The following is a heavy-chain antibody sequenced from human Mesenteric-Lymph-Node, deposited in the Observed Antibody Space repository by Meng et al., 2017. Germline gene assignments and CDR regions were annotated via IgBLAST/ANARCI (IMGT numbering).Heavy chain of an antibody. J-gene: IGHJ5*02. D-gene: IGHD5-24*01. Sequence: VPLVESGGGVAHPGRSLRLSWAASGFTLSSYGMHWVRQAPGEGLEWVAGIFYDGTTTTYADSAQGRFTISRDISKNTVYLQMSALRAEDTAIYYCARSRDGHTHGLSWGQGTLVTVSS. CDR1: GFTLSSYG. CDR2: IFYDGTTT. V-gene: IGHV3-33*01. CDR3: ARSRDGHTHGLS.